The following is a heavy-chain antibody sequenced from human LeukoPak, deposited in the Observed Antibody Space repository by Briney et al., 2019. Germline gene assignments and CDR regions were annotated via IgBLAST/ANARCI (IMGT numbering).Heavy chain of an antibody. CDR1: GGSISSSSYY. J-gene: IGHJ4*02. CDR3: ARRLGGGYCTDGVCCPDC. Sequence: SETLSLTCTVSGGSISSSSYYWGWIRQPPGKGLEWIGSIYYSGSTYYNPSLKSRVTISVDTSKNQFSLKLSSVTAADTAVYFCARRLGGGYCTDGVCCPDCWGQGALVTVSS. CDR2: IYYSGST. V-gene: IGHV4-39*01. D-gene: IGHD2-8*01.